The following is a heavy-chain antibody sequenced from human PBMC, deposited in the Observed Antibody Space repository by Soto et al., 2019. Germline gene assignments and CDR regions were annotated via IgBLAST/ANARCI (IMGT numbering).Heavy chain of an antibody. CDR3: ASGYSRGYGYYYGMDV. Sequence: QVQLVQSGAEVKKPGASVKVSCKASGYTFTSYAMHWVRQAPGQRLEWMGWINAGNGNTKYSQKFQGRVTITRDTSASTAYMELSSLRPEDTAVYYCASGYSRGYGYYYGMDVWGQGTTVTVSS. D-gene: IGHD6-19*01. V-gene: IGHV1-3*01. CDR2: INAGNGNT. CDR1: GYTFTSYA. J-gene: IGHJ6*02.